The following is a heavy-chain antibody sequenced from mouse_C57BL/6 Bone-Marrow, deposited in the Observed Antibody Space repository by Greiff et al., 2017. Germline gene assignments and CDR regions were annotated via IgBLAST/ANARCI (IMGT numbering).Heavy chain of an antibody. Sequence: VQLQQSGAELVRPGASVKLSCTASGFNIKDDYMHWVKQRPEQGLEWIGWIDPENGDTEYASKFQGKATLTADTSSNTAYLQLSSLTSEDTAVYYCTAWRLYYDYDEGLAYWGQGTLVTVSA. CDR2: IDPENGDT. V-gene: IGHV14-4*01. CDR1: GFNIKDDY. CDR3: TAWRLYYDYDEGLAY. D-gene: IGHD2-4*01. J-gene: IGHJ3*01.